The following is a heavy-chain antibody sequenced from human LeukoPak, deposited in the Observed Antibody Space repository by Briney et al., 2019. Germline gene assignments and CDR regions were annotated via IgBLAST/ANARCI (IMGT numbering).Heavy chain of an antibody. CDR3: ARNSGWYSFDS. CDR2: ISYDGSNK. J-gene: IGHJ4*02. V-gene: IGHV3-30-3*01. Sequence: PGRSLRLSCAASGFTFSSYAIHWVRQAPGKGLEWVAVISYDGSNKYYADSVKGRFTISRDNSKNTLYLQMNSLRAEDTAVYYCARNSGWYSFDSWGQGTLVTVSS. CDR1: GFTFSSYA. D-gene: IGHD6-19*01.